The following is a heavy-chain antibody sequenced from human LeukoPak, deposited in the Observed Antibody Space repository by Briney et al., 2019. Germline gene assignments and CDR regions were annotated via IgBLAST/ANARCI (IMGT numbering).Heavy chain of an antibody. D-gene: IGHD4-17*01. CDR3: ARDPRTTGKSNYGMDV. Sequence: GGSLRLSCAASGITVSSNYMSWVRQPPGKGLEWVSIIYSGGTTYYADSVQGRFTISRDNSKNTVYLQMNSLGVEDTAVYYCARDPRTTGKSNYGMDVWGQGTTVTVSS. CDR1: GITVSSNY. V-gene: IGHV3-53*01. CDR2: IYSGGTT. J-gene: IGHJ6*02.